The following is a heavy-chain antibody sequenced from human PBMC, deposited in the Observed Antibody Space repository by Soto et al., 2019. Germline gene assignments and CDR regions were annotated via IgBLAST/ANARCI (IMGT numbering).Heavy chain of an antibody. J-gene: IGHJ6*02. CDR1: GGSFSGYY. CDR3: ARHPPRSGGYNYYYYYGMDV. V-gene: IGHV4-34*01. CDR2: INHSGST. Sequence: SETLSLTCAVYGGSFSGYYWSWIRQPPGKGLEWIGEINHSGSTNYNPSLKSRVTISVDTSKNQFSLKLSSVTAADTAVYYCARHPPRSGGYNYYYYYGMDVWGQGTTVTVSS. D-gene: IGHD5-12*01.